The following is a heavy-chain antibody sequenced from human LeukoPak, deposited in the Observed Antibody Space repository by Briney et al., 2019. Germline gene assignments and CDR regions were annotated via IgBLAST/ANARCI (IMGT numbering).Heavy chain of an antibody. CDR3: ARLAIDNYYYYGMDV. CDR1: GGSISSYY. D-gene: IGHD3-22*01. J-gene: IGHJ6*02. V-gene: IGHV4-59*01. Sequence: SETLSLTCTVSGGSISSYYWSWIRQPPGKGLEWIGYIYYIGSTNYNPSLKSRVPISVDTSKTQFSLKLSSVTAADTAVYYCARLAIDNYYYYGMDVWGQGTTVTVSS. CDR2: IYYIGST.